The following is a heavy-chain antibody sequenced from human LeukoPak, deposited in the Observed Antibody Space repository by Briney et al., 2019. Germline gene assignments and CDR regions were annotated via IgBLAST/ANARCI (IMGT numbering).Heavy chain of an antibody. CDR3: ASNYDFWSGYNY. CDR2: INPSGGST. CDR1: GYTFTIYY. J-gene: IGHJ4*02. D-gene: IGHD3-3*01. Sequence: ASVNVSCKASGYTFTIYYMHWVRQAPGQGLEWMGIINPSGGSTSYAQKFQGRVTMTRDTSTSTVYMELSSLRSEDTAVYYCASNYDFWSGYNYWGQGTLVTVSS. V-gene: IGHV1-46*01.